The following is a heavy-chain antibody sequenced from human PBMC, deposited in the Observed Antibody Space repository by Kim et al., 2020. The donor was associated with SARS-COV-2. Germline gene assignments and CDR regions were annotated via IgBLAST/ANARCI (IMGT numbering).Heavy chain of an antibody. V-gene: IGHV3-73*01. CDR2: IRNKDNSYAT. J-gene: IGHJ4*02. Sequence: GGSLRLSCAASGFTFSVSGIHWVRQASGKGLEWLGRIRNKDNSYATDYAASGKGRFTISRDDSKNTAFLQMNSLKSEDTVVYYCAFRHPLEIWGQGTLVT. CDR1: GFTFSVSG. CDR3: AFRHPLEI.